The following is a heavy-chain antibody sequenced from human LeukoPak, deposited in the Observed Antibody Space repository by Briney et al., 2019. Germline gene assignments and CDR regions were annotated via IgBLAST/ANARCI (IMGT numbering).Heavy chain of an antibody. V-gene: IGHV3-48*01. J-gene: IGHJ3*02. Sequence: GGSLILSCAASGFTFSGHWMSWVRQAPGKGLEWVSYISSGSNTIYYADSVKGRFTISRDNAKNSLYLQMTSLRAEDTAVYYCARVVVAATLGDGFDIWGQGTMVTVSS. D-gene: IGHD2-15*01. CDR2: ISSGSNTI. CDR1: GFTFSGHW. CDR3: ARVVVAATLGDGFDI.